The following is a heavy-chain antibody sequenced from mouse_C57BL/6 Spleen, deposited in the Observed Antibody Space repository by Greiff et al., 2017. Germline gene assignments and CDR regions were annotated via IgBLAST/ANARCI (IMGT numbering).Heavy chain of an antibody. CDR1: GYSITSGYY. CDR3: ARDNGSSGY. J-gene: IGHJ2*01. D-gene: IGHD3-2*02. CDR2: ISYDGSN. V-gene: IGHV3-6*01. Sequence: EVKLMESGPGLVKPSQSLSLTCSVTGYSITSGYYWNWIRQFPGNKLEWMGYISYDGSNNYNPSLKSRISITRDTSKNQFFLKLNSVTTEDTATYYCARDNGSSGYWGQCTTLTVSS.